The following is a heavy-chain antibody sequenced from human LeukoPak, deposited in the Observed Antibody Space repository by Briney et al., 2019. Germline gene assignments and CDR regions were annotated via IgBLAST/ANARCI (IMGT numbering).Heavy chain of an antibody. CDR2: INHSGST. D-gene: IGHD1-20*01. V-gene: IGHV4-34*01. Sequence: SETLSLTCAVYGGSFSGYYWSWIRQPPGKGLEWIGEINHSGSTTYNPSLKSRVTISVDTSKNQFSLKLSSVTAADTAVYYCARITASNLLYYYMDVWGKGTTVTVSS. CDR1: GGSFSGYY. J-gene: IGHJ6*03. CDR3: ARITASNLLYYYMDV.